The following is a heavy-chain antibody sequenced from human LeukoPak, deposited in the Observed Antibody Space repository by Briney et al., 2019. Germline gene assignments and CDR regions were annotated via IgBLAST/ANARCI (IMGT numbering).Heavy chain of an antibody. J-gene: IGHJ4*02. CDR1: GGSVSSGSYY. CDR3: ARVGDSYSSGWYDAPYYFDY. CDR2: IYYSGST. Sequence: SETLSLTCTVSGGSVSSGSYYWSWIRQPPGKGLEWIGCIYYSGSTNYNPSLKSRVTISVDTSKNQFSLKLSSVTAADTAVYYCARVGDSYSSGWYDAPYYFDYWGQGTLVTVSS. V-gene: IGHV4-61*01. D-gene: IGHD6-19*01.